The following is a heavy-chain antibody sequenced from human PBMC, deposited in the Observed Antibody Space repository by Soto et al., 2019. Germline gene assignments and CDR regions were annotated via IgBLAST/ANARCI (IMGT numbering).Heavy chain of an antibody. CDR1: GFTFSSYS. CDR3: ARECSSTSCYVAAGDY. Sequence: EVQLVVSGGGLVKPGGSLRLSCAASGFTFSSYSMNWVRQAPGKGLEWVSSISSSSSYIYYADSVKGRFTITRDNAKNSLYLQMNSLRAEDTAVYYCARECSSTSCYVAAGDYWGQGTLVTVSS. V-gene: IGHV3-21*01. J-gene: IGHJ4*02. D-gene: IGHD2-2*01. CDR2: ISSSSSYI.